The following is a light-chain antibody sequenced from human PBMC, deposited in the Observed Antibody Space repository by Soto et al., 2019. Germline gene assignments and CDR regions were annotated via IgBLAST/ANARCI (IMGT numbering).Light chain of an antibody. V-gene: IGKV1-39*01. CDR1: QSISSY. Sequence: DIHMTQSPSSLSASVGYIFTITCRASQSISSYLNWYQQKPGKAHKLLIYAASSLQSGVPSRFTGSGSGTDSTLTISSLQPEDFATYYCQQSYSTPRTFGPGTKVDI. CDR3: QQSYSTPRT. J-gene: IGKJ1*01. CDR2: AAS.